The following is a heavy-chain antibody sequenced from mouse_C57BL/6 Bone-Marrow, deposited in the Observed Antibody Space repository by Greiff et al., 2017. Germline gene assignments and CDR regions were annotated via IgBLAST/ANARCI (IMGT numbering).Heavy chain of an antibody. CDR2: INPSSGYT. CDR1: GYTFTSYW. J-gene: IGHJ4*01. CDR3: ASSYYSNYGGAMDY. Sequence: QVQRQQSGAELAKPGASVKLSCKASGYTFTSYWMHWVKQRPGQGLEWIGYINPSSGYTKYNQKFKDKATLTADKSSSTAYMQLSSLTYEDSAVYYCASSYYSNYGGAMDYWGQGTSVTVSS. D-gene: IGHD2-5*01. V-gene: IGHV1-7*01.